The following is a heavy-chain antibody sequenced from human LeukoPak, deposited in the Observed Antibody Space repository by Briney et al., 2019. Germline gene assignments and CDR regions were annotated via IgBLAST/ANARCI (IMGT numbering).Heavy chain of an antibody. CDR2: IYTSGST. Sequence: PSETLSLTCTVFGGSISSYYWSWIRQPAGKGLEWIGRIYTSGSTNYNPSLKSRVTMSVDTSKNQFSLKLSSVTAADTAVYYCARDRSNYDFWSGYSGWFDPWGQGTLVTVSS. CDR3: ARDRSNYDFWSGYSGWFDP. D-gene: IGHD3-3*01. CDR1: GGSISSYY. V-gene: IGHV4-4*07. J-gene: IGHJ5*02.